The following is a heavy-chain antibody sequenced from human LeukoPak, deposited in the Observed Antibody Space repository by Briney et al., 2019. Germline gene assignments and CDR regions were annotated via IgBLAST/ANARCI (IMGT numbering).Heavy chain of an antibody. Sequence: GASLRLSCAASGVTFSNYAMSWVRQAPGKGLEWVSAITGSGGNTYYADSVKGRFTISRDNSKNTLYLQMNSLRDEDTAVYYCAKWGDFDVLTGYYVPDFWGQGTLVTVSS. CDR1: GVTFSNYA. V-gene: IGHV3-23*01. D-gene: IGHD3-9*01. J-gene: IGHJ4*02. CDR3: AKWGDFDVLTGYYVPDF. CDR2: ITGSGGNT.